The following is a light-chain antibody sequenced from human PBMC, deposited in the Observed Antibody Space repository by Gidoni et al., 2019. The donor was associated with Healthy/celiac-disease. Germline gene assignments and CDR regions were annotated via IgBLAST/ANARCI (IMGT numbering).Light chain of an antibody. V-gene: IGKV1-5*03. CDR1: QSISSW. Sequence: DIQMTQSPSTLSASVGDRVTITCRASQSISSWLAWYQQKPGKAPKLLIYKASSLESGVPSRFSGSGSGTEFTLTISSLQPDDFATYYCQQYNSYPITFAQXTRLEIK. J-gene: IGKJ5*01. CDR2: KAS. CDR3: QQYNSYPIT.